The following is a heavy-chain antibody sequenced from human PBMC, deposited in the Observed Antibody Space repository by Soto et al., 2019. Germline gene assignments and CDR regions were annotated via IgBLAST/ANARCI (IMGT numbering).Heavy chain of an antibody. J-gene: IGHJ5*02. CDR1: GYTFTKYA. D-gene: IGHD2-15*01. V-gene: IGHV1-3*01. CDR3: ARGEGYCSGGTCYLWFDP. CDR2: INAGNGNT. Sequence: ASVKVSCKASGYTFTKYALHWVRQAPGQRLEWMGWINAGNGNTKYSQKFQGRVTITRDTSASTSYMQLSSLRSEDTAVYYCARGEGYCSGGTCYLWFDPWGQGTLVTVSS.